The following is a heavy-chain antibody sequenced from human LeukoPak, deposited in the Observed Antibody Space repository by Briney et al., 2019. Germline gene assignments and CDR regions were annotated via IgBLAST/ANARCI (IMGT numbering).Heavy chain of an antibody. V-gene: IGHV3-15*01. D-gene: IGHD1-26*01. J-gene: IGHJ4*02. CDR2: VKNKTDGEKT. CDR3: TTDQGGSYWENH. Sequence: GGSLRLSCAASGFTFSNAWMNWVRQAPGKGLEWVGRVKNKTDGEKTDYATPVKGRFTISRDDSKNTLYLQMNSLKTEDTAVYYCTTDQGGSYWENHWGQGTLVTVSS. CDR1: GFTFSNAW.